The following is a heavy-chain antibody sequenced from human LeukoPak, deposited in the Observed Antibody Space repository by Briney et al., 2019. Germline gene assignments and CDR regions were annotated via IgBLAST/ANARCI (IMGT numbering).Heavy chain of an antibody. J-gene: IGHJ5*02. CDR3: AKDRRSSGWLDWFDP. CDR1: GFTFSSYG. CDR2: ISYDGSNK. Sequence: PGGSLRLSCAVSGFTFSSYGMHWVRQAPGKGLEWVAVISYDGSNKYYADSVKGRFTISRDNSKNTLYLQMNSLRAEDTAVYYCAKDRRSSGWLDWFDPWGQGTLVTVSS. V-gene: IGHV3-30*18. D-gene: IGHD6-19*01.